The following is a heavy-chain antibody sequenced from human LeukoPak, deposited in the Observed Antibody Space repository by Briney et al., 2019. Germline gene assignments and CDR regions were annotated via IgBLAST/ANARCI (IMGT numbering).Heavy chain of an antibody. V-gene: IGHV3-48*04. J-gene: IGHJ6*02. Sequence: GGSLRLSFAASGFTFSSYSMNWVRQAPGKGLEWVSYISPRDDSRYYGDSVKGRFTVSRDNAENSLYLQMDNLRAEEDTAVYYCARGHFGLDVWGQGTTVTVSS. CDR1: GFTFSSYS. CDR3: ARGHFGLDV. CDR2: ISPRDDSR. D-gene: IGHD3-3*02.